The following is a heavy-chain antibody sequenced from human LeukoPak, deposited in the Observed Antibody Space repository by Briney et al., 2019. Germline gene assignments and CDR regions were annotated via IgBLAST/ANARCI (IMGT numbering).Heavy chain of an antibody. J-gene: IGHJ5*02. Sequence: PGGSLRLSCAASGFTFSSYGMHWVRQAPGKGLEWVAVIWYDGSNKYYADSVKGRFTISRDNSKNTLYLQMNSLRAEDTAVYYCAKATRRLRYFDLRFSWFDPWGQGTLVTVSS. CDR3: AKATRRLRYFDLRFSWFDP. V-gene: IGHV3-33*06. D-gene: IGHD3-9*01. CDR1: GFTFSSYG. CDR2: IWYDGSNK.